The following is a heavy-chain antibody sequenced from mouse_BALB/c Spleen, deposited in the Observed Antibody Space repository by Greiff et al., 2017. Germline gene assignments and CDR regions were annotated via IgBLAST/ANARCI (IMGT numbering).Heavy chain of an antibody. D-gene: IGHD1-1*01. CDR1: GYTFTSYV. Sequence: VQLKESGPELVKPGASVKMSCKASGYTFTSYVMHWVKQKPGQGLEWIGYINPYNDGTKYNEKFKGKATLTSDKSSSTAYMELSSLTSEDSAVYYCARRDYYVSSLSAMDYWGQGTSVTVSS. V-gene: IGHV1-14*01. J-gene: IGHJ4*01. CDR2: INPYNDGT. CDR3: ARRDYYVSSLSAMDY.